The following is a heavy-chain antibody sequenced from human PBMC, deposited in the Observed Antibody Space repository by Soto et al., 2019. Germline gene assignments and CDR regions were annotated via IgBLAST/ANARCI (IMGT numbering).Heavy chain of an antibody. CDR3: ARSPYYDFWSGYHVYGMDV. Sequence: PSETRSLTCTVSGGSISRGDYYWSWIRQPPGKGLEWIGYIYYSGSTYYNPSLKSRVTISVATSKNQFSLKLSSVSAADTAVYYCARSPYYDFWSGYHVYGMDVWGQGTTVTVSS. D-gene: IGHD3-3*01. J-gene: IGHJ6*02. V-gene: IGHV4-30-4*01. CDR2: IYYSGST. CDR1: GGSISRGDYY.